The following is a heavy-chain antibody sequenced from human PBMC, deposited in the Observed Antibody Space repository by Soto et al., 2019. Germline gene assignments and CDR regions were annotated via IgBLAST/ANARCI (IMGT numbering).Heavy chain of an antibody. CDR1: GFTFSSYA. CDR3: AKDRQLDAPGFDY. Sequence: PGGSLRLSCAASGFTFSSYAMSWVRQAPEKGLEWVSVIGVSGGITYYADSVKCWFTFSRDNSKNTLYLQMNSLRAEVTAVYYCAKDRQLDAPGFDYWGQGTLVTVSS. J-gene: IGHJ4*02. V-gene: IGHV3-23*01. CDR2: IGVSGGIT. D-gene: IGHD6-13*01.